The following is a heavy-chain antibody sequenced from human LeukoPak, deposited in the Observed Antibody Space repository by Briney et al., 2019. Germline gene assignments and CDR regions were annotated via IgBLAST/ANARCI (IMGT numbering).Heavy chain of an antibody. J-gene: IGHJ4*02. CDR2: INPNRGGT. V-gene: IGHV1-2*02. CDR3: ARVYDGYNSVDY. D-gene: IGHD5-24*01. Sequence: GASVKVSCKASGYTFTGYYMHWVRQAPGQGLEWMGWINPNRGGTNYAQKFQGRVTMTRDTSISTAYMELSRLRSDDTAVYYCARVYDGYNSVDYWGQGTLVTVSS. CDR1: GYTFTGYY.